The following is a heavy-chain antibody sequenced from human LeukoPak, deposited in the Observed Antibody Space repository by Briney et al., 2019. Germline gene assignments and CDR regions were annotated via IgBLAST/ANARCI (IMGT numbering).Heavy chain of an antibody. Sequence: ASETLSLTCTVSGYSISSGYYWGWIRPPPGKGLEWIGSIYHSGSTCYNPSLKSRVTISVDTSKNQFSLKLSSVTAADTAVYYCARENASGYYYDSSGYEFDYWGQGTLVTVSS. D-gene: IGHD3-22*01. V-gene: IGHV4-38-2*02. CDR1: GYSISSGYY. CDR2: IYHSGST. J-gene: IGHJ4*02. CDR3: ARENASGYYYDSSGYEFDY.